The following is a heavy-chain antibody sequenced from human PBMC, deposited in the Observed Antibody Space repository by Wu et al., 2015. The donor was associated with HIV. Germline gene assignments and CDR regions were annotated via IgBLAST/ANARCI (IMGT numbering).Heavy chain of an antibody. CDR1: GYTFTGYY. V-gene: IGHV1-2*02. D-gene: IGHD1-26*01. Sequence: QVQLVQSGAEVKKPGASVKVSCKASGYTFTGYYMHWVRQAPGQGLEWMGWINPNSGGTNYAQKFQGRVTMTRDTSISTAYMELSRLRSDDTAVYYCAIPDLIIVGATAEYFQHWGQGTLVTVSS. CDR3: AIPDLIIVGATAEYFQH. CDR2: INPNSGGT. J-gene: IGHJ1*01.